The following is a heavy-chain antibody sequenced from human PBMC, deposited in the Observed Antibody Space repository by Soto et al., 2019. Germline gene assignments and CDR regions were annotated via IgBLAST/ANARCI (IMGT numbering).Heavy chain of an antibody. CDR1: GYTFSSYW. D-gene: IGHD2-8*01. CDR2: VNGDGSGT. V-gene: IGHV3-74*01. CDR3: ARVMANHPWYFDY. Sequence: PGGSLRLSCAASGYTFSSYWMHWVRQAPGKGLVWVSRVNGDGSGTSYADPVKGRFTISRDNAKNTVHLQMDSLRAEDTAVYYCARVMANHPWYFDYWGQGTLVTVSS. J-gene: IGHJ4*02.